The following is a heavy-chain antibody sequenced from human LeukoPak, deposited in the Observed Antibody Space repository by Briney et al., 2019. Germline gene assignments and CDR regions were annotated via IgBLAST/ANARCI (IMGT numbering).Heavy chain of an antibody. V-gene: IGHV4-4*02. CDR1: DGSIKTNYW. D-gene: IGHD2-15*01. J-gene: IGHJ4*02. CDR2: TWHSGSST. CDR3: ARGNEYTWWQ. Sequence: SETLSLTCTVSDGSIKTNYWWTWVRQPPGKGLEWIGETWHSGSSTNYNPSLKSRVTISVDKPKSQFSLRLTSVTAADTAIYYCARGNEYTWWQWSQGTLVTVSS.